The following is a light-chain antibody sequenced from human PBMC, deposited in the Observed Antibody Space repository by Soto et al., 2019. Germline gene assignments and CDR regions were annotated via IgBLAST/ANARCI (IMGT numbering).Light chain of an antibody. Sequence: EIVLTQSPSTLSLSPGERATLSCRASQSVSSSHLAWYQQKPGQAPRLLISGATSRATGIPDRFSGSGSGTDFTLTISRLEPADVAVYYCHQYGSSHPLTFGPGTRLEIK. V-gene: IGKV3-20*01. J-gene: IGKJ5*01. CDR1: QSVSSSH. CDR3: HQYGSSHPLT. CDR2: GAT.